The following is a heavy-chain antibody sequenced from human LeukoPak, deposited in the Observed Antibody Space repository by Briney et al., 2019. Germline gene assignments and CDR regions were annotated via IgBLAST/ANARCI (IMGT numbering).Heavy chain of an antibody. CDR2: IYPGDSDT. V-gene: IGHV5-51*01. Sequence: KVSCKASGYTFTSYWIGWVRQMPGKGLEWMGIIYPGDSDTRYSPSFQGQVTISADKSISTAYLQWSSLKASDTAMYYCARHQGYCSSTSCYSGRVDYWGQETLVTVSS. CDR1: GYTFTSYW. CDR3: ARHQGYCSSTSCYSGRVDY. J-gene: IGHJ4*02. D-gene: IGHD2-2*02.